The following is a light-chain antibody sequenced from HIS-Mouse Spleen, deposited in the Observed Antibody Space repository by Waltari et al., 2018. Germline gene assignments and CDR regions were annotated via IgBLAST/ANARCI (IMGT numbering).Light chain of an antibody. V-gene: IGLV3-21*03. CDR1: NIGSKS. CDR3: QVWDSSSDHVV. Sequence: SYVLTQPPSVSVAPGKTARITCGGNNIGSKSVHRDQQKPGQAPVLVVYEDSDLPSGIPERFSGSSSGNTAALTISRVEAGDEADYYCQVWDSSSDHVVFGGGTKLTVL. J-gene: IGLJ2*01. CDR2: EDS.